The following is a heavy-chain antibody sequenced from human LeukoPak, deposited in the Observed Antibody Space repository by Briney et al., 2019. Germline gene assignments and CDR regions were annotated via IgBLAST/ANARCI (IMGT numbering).Heavy chain of an antibody. D-gene: IGHD5-18*01. CDR3: ARHRGRDTNDY. CDR2: IYYSGST. J-gene: IGHJ4*02. Sequence: SETLSLTCTVSGGSISSSSYYWGWIRQPPGKGLEWIGSIYYSGSTCYNPSLKSRVTISVDTSKNQFSLKLSSVTAADTAVYYCARHRGRDTNDYWGQGTLVTVSS. CDR1: GGSISSSSYY. V-gene: IGHV4-39*01.